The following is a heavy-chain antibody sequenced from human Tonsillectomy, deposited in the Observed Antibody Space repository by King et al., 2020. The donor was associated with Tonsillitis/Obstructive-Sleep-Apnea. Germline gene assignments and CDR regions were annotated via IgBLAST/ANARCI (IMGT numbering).Heavy chain of an antibody. CDR1: GFTFSSYG. D-gene: IGHD5-12*01. V-gene: IGHV3-33*01. CDR2: IWYDGSNK. J-gene: IGHJ4*02. CDR3: ARDYEGDYFDY. Sequence: VQLVESGGGVVQPGRSLRLSCAASGFTFSSYGMHWVRQAPGKVLEWVAVIWYDGSNKYYADSMKGRFTISRDNSKNTLYLQMNSLRAEDTAVYYCARDYEGDYFDYWGQGTLVTVSS.